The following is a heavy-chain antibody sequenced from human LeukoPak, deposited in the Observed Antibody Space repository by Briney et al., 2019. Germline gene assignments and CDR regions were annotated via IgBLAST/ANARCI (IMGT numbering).Heavy chain of an antibody. D-gene: IGHD2-2*01. Sequence: GGSLRLSCAASGFTFSSYWMSWVRQAPGKGLEWVANIKQDGSEKYYVDSVKGRFTISRDNAKNSLYLQMNSLRVEDTAVYYCARSCSSTSCYQRGMDVWGQGTTVTVSS. V-gene: IGHV3-7*01. CDR1: GFTFSSYW. CDR2: IKQDGSEK. J-gene: IGHJ6*02. CDR3: ARSCSSTSCYQRGMDV.